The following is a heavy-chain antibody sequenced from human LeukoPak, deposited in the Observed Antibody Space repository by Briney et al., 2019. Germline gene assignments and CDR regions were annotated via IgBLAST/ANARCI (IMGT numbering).Heavy chain of an antibody. CDR3: ARDPPTSYYDFWSGYSISDY. D-gene: IGHD3-3*01. V-gene: IGHV1-69*04. CDR2: IIPILGIA. Sequence: SVKVSCKASGGTFSSYAISWVRQAPGQGLEWMGRIIPILGIANYAQKFQGRVTITADKSTSTAYMELSSLRSEDTAVYYCARDPPTSYYDFWSGYSISDYWGQGTLVTVSS. CDR1: GGTFSSYA. J-gene: IGHJ4*02.